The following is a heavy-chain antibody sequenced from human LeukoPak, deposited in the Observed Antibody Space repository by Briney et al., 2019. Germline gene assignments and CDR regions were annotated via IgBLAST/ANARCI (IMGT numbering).Heavy chain of an antibody. D-gene: IGHD5-12*01. J-gene: IGHJ3*02. V-gene: IGHV1-24*01. CDR2: FDPEAGDT. CDR1: GYVLTELS. CDR3: ATLATRDGFHS. Sequence: ASETVSCTVSGYVLTELSMRWVRPAAGKPLGGRGGFDPEAGDTGYAQKFQGRVARTEGTSRDSAYKELSSLRSENTAVYSGATLATRDGFHSWGQGTMVSVCS.